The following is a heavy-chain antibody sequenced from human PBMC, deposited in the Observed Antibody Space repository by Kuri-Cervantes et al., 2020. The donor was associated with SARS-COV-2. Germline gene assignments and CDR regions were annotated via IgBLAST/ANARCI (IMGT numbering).Heavy chain of an antibody. CDR3: ARGRVDVTMIVVVFTAAMYYFDY. CDR2: INHSESS. CDR1: GGSISSYS. D-gene: IGHD3-22*01. J-gene: IGHJ4*02. Sequence: GSLRLSFTVSGGSISSYSWSWSRKPQGKGLECRGAINHSESSNYSPSLKSRVTISVDTSKIQFSLKMCSVTAADTAVYYCARGRVDVTMIVVVFTAAMYYFDYWGQGTLVTVSS. V-gene: IGHV4-34*01.